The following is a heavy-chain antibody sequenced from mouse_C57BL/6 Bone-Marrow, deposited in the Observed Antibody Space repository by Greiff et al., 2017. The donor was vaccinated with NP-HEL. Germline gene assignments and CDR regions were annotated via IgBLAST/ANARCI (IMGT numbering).Heavy chain of an antibody. Sequence: EVQLVESGGGLVQPGGSLKLSCAASGFTFSDYYMYWVRQTPEKRLEWVAYISNGGGSTYYPDTVKGRFTISRDNAKNTLYLQMSRLKSEDTAMYYCARRGATTGNYAMDYWGQGTSVTVSS. D-gene: IGHD2-12*01. CDR2: ISNGGGST. J-gene: IGHJ4*01. V-gene: IGHV5-12*01. CDR3: ARRGATTGNYAMDY. CDR1: GFTFSDYY.